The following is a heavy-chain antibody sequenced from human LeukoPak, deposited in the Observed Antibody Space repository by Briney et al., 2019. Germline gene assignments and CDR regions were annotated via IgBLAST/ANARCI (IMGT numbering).Heavy chain of an antibody. Sequence: ASVKVSCKASGYSLTSNVISWVRQAPGQGLEWMGWISAYNGNTNCAQKLQGRVTMTTDTSTSTAYMELRSLRPDDTAVYYCARFGLGKHIEVAGIPFDIWGQGTMVTVSS. J-gene: IGHJ3*02. CDR2: ISAYNGNT. V-gene: IGHV1-18*01. CDR1: GYSLTSNV. D-gene: IGHD6-19*01. CDR3: ARFGLGKHIEVAGIPFDI.